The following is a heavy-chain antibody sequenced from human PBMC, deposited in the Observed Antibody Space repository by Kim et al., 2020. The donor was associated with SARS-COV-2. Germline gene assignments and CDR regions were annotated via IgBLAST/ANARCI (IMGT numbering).Heavy chain of an antibody. CDR3: ARDTGAVAGMRGDWFDP. Sequence: GGSLRLSCAASGFTFSSYAMHWVRQAPGKGLEWVAVISYDGSNKYYADSVKGRFIISRDNSKNTLYLQMNSLRAEDTAVYYCARDTGAVAGMRGDWFDPWGQGTLVTVSS. CDR1: GFTFSSYA. CDR2: ISYDGSNK. D-gene: IGHD6-19*01. J-gene: IGHJ5*02. V-gene: IGHV3-30*04.